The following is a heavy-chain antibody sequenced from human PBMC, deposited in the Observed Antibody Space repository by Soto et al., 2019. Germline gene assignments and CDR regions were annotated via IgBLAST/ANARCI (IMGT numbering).Heavy chain of an antibody. J-gene: IGHJ5*02. Sequence: QVQLVESGGGVVQPGRSLRLSCAASGFTFSSYGMHWVRQAPGKGLERVAVIWYDGSNKYYADSVKGRFTISRDNSKNTLYLQMNSLRAEDTAVYYCARTGIAAAGMGWFDPWGQGTLVTVSS. CDR3: ARTGIAAAGMGWFDP. CDR2: IWYDGSNK. D-gene: IGHD6-13*01. CDR1: GFTFSSYG. V-gene: IGHV3-33*01.